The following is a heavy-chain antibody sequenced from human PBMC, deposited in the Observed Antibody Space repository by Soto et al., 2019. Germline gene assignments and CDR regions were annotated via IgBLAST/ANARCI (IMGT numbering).Heavy chain of an antibody. D-gene: IGHD2-2*01. CDR2: INAGNGNT. CDR1: GYTFTSYA. J-gene: IGHJ4*02. V-gene: IGHV1-3*01. Sequence: AAVMVSCKASGYTFTSYAMHWVRQAPGQRLEWMGWINAGNGNTKYSQKFQGRVTITRDTSASTAYMELSSLRSEDTAVYYCASGEYQLLPFDYWGQGTLVTAPQ. CDR3: ASGEYQLLPFDY.